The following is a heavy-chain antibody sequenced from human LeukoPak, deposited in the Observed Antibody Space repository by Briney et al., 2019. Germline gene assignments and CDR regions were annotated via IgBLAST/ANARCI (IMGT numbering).Heavy chain of an antibody. D-gene: IGHD2-21*01. Sequence: PSETLSLTCTVSGGSISSSSFYWDWIRQSPGKGLEWIGSISNTGSTYSNPSLKSRLTIDVDTSKTQFSLKLTSVTATDTAVYYCARRLLRGGYSCGGSYMDVWGRGTTVTVSS. CDR3: ARRLLRGGYSCGGSYMDV. CDR1: GGSISSSSFY. CDR2: ISNTGST. V-gene: IGHV4-39*01. J-gene: IGHJ6*03.